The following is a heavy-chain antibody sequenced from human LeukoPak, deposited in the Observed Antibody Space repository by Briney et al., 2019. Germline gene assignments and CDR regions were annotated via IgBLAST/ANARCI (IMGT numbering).Heavy chain of an antibody. CDR3: ARVGQWLVFDY. J-gene: IGHJ4*02. V-gene: IGHV3-48*03. CDR1: GFTFSSYE. Sequence: GGSLRLSCAASGFTFSSYEMNWVRQAPGKGPEWVSYISSSGSTIYYADSVKGRFTISRDNAKNSLYLQMNSLRAEDTAVYYCARVGQWLVFDYWGQGTLVTVSS. CDR2: ISSSGSTI. D-gene: IGHD6-19*01.